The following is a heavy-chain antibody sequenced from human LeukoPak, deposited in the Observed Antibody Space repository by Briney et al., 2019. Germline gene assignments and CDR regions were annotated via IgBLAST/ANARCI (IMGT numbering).Heavy chain of an antibody. J-gene: IGHJ4*02. D-gene: IGHD3-22*01. CDR2: ISGSGGST. CDR3: AKDRRDSSGYYYSRFDY. Sequence: GSLRLSCAASGFTFSNYNMSWVRQAPGKGLEWVSAISGSGGSTYYADSVKGRFTISRDNSKNTLYLQMNSLRAEDTAVYYCAKDRRDSSGYYYSRFDYWGQGTLVTVSS. CDR1: GFTFSNYN. V-gene: IGHV3-23*01.